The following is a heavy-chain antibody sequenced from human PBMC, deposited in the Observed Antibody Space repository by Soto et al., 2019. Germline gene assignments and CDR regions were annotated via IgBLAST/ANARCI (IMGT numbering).Heavy chain of an antibody. J-gene: IGHJ6*02. V-gene: IGHV3-66*01. D-gene: IGHD4-17*01. CDR2: IYSGGST. CDR3: AHDYGDFRDYYYGMDV. CDR1: GFTVSSNY. Sequence: PGGSLRLSCAASGFTVSSNYMSWVRQAPGKGLEWVSVIYSGGSTYYADSVKGRFTISRDNSKNTLHLQMNSLRAEDTAVYYCAHDYGDFRDYYYGMDVWGQGTTVTVS.